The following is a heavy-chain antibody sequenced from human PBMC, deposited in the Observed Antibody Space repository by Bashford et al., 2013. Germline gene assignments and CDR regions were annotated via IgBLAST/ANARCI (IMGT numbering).Heavy chain of an antibody. CDR2: ISYDGSNK. D-gene: IGHD5-12*01. Sequence: GSLRLSCAASGFTFSSYGMHWVRQAPGKGLEWVAVISYDGSNKYYAESVEGRFTISRDNAENSLYLQMNSLRAEDTAVYFCARDLSPLSTVATRYYYYAMDVWGQGTAVTVSS. CDR1: GFTFSSYG. CDR3: ARDLSPLSTVATRYYYYAMDV. V-gene: IGHV3-30*03. J-gene: IGHJ6*02.